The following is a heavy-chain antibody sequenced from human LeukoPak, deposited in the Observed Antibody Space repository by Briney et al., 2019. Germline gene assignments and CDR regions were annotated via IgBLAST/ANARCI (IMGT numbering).Heavy chain of an antibody. CDR2: IKQDGSEK. Sequence: GGSLRLSCAASGFTFSSYWMSWIRQAPGKGLEWVANIKQDGSEKYYVDSVKGRFTISRDNAKNSLYLQMNSLRAEDTAVYYCAKHYLLPYFDYWGQGTLVTVSS. V-gene: IGHV3-7*01. CDR3: AKHYLLPYFDY. D-gene: IGHD2-15*01. CDR1: GFTFSSYW. J-gene: IGHJ4*02.